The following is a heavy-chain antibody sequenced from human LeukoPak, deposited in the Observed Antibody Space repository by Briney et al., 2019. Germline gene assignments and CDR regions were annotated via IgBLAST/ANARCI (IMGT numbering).Heavy chain of an antibody. J-gene: IGHJ4*02. CDR1: GFTFSSYG. CDR3: AKDHDSGSYLEPPFDY. Sequence: GGSLRLSCAASGFTFSSYGMHWVRQAPGKGLEWVAFIRYDGSNKYYADSVKGRFTISRDNSKNTLYLQMNSLRAEDTAVYYCAKDHDSGSYLEPPFDYWGQGTLVTVSS. CDR2: IRYDGSNK. D-gene: IGHD1-26*01. V-gene: IGHV3-30*02.